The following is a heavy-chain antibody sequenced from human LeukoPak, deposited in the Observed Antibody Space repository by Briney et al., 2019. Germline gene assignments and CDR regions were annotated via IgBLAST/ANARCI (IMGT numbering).Heavy chain of an antibody. J-gene: IGHJ4*02. D-gene: IGHD2-8*01. Sequence: ASVKVSCKASGYTFTGYYMHWVRQAPGQELEWMGWINPNSGGTNYAQKFQGWVTMTRDTSISTAYMELSRLRSDDTAVYYCARGYCTNGVCRYYFDYWGQGTLVTVSS. V-gene: IGHV1-2*04. CDR3: ARGYCTNGVCRYYFDY. CDR2: INPNSGGT. CDR1: GYTFTGYY.